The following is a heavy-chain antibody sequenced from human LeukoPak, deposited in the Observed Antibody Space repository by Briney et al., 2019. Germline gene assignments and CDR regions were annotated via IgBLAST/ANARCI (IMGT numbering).Heavy chain of an antibody. V-gene: IGHV3-48*01. Sequence: GGSLRLSCAASAFTFSDYSMNWVRQAPGKGLEWISYISGRSSTIYYADSVRGRFTISRDNARNSMYLQMNSLRAEDTAVYYCARDRLTSGSYFFDYWGQGTLVAVSS. CDR3: ARDRLTSGSYFFDY. CDR1: AFTFSDYS. D-gene: IGHD1-26*01. CDR2: ISGRSSTI. J-gene: IGHJ4*02.